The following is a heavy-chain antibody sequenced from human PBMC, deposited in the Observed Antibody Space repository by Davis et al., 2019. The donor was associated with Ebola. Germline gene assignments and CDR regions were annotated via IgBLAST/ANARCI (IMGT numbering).Heavy chain of an antibody. CDR3: ARGGDFGVDNWFDP. CDR2: ISQSGST. V-gene: IGHV4-4*02. Sequence: GSLRLSCAVSGDSISSSNWWSWVRQPPGKGLEWIGEISQSGSTNYNPSLKSRVTIPVDKSKNQFSLKLSSVTAADTAVYYCARGGDFGVDNWFDPWGQGTLVTVSS. D-gene: IGHD3-3*01. J-gene: IGHJ5*02. CDR1: GDSISSSNW.